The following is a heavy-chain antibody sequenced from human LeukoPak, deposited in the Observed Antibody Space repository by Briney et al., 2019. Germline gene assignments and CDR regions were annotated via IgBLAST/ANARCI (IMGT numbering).Heavy chain of an antibody. D-gene: IGHD1-26*01. CDR1: GYSFTSYW. CDR2: IYPGDSDT. V-gene: IGHV5-51*01. J-gene: IGHJ5*02. CDR3: ARRGSGSYYWFDP. Sequence: NAGESLKISCKGSGYSFTSYWIGWVRQMPGKGLEWMGIIYPGDSDTRYSPSFQGQVTISADKSISTAYLQRSSLKASDTAMYYCARRGSGSYYWFDPWGQGTLVTVSS.